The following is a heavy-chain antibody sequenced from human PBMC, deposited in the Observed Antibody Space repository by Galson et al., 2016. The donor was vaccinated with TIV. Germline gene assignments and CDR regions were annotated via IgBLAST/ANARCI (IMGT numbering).Heavy chain of an antibody. V-gene: IGHV3-30-3*01. CDR1: GFAFRNYP. J-gene: IGHJ4*02. Sequence: LRLSCAASGFAFRNYPIHWVCQAPGKGLEWVALISFDGNSEYFADSMKGRFTISRDNSKNTLYLQMNSLRTEDTAVYFCARDSGVFCRRASCFEWLDYWGQGTLVTVSS. CDR3: ARDSGVFCRRASCFEWLDY. D-gene: IGHD3-3*01. CDR2: ISFDGNSE.